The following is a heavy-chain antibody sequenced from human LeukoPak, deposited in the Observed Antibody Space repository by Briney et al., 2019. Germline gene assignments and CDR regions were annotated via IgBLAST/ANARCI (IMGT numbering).Heavy chain of an antibody. D-gene: IGHD3-22*01. V-gene: IGHV3-11*01. CDR3: AKRHSSGRIDY. CDR1: GFTFSDYY. CDR2: ISSSGSTI. J-gene: IGHJ4*02. Sequence: PGGSLRLSCAASGFTFSDYYMSWIRQAPGKGLEWVSYISSSGSTIYYADSVKGRFTISRDNSKNTLYLQMNSLRAEDTAVYYCAKRHSSGRIDYWGQGTLVTVSS.